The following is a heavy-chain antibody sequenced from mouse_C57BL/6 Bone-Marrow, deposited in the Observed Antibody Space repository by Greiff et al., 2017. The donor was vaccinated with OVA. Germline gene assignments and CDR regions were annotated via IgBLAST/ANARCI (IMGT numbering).Heavy chain of an antibody. CDR3: ASDYGSSQDIDV. Sequence: VKLSCKASGYTFTSYWMHWVKQRPIQGLEWIGNIDPSDSETHYNQKFKDKATLTGDNSSSPAYMQLSNLTAEDSAVCYSASDYGSSQDIDVGGTGTTVTVSS. CDR2: IDPSDSET. J-gene: IGHJ1*03. CDR1: GYTFTSYW. V-gene: IGHV1-52*01. D-gene: IGHD1-1*01.